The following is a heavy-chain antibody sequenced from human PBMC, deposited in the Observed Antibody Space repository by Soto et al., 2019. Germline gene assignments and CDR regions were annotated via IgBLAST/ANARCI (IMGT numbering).Heavy chain of an antibody. D-gene: IGHD2-2*01. Sequence: ASVKVSCKASGYTFTSYYMHWVRQAPGQGLEWMGIINPNSGGTNYAQKFQGWVTMTRDMSISTAYMELSRLRSDDTAVYYCARELADIVVVPAARHSNYYGMDVWGQGTTVTVSS. CDR2: INPNSGGT. J-gene: IGHJ6*02. CDR1: GYTFTSYY. V-gene: IGHV1-2*04. CDR3: ARELADIVVVPAARHSNYYGMDV.